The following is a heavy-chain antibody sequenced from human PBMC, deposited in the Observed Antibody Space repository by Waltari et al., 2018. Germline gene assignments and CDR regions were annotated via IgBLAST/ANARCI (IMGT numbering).Heavy chain of an antibody. J-gene: IGHJ5*01. CDR1: GFTFTNYG. Sequence: TASGFTFTNYGMNWVRQAPGKGLEWVSYISSTGSTIYYRDSVKGRFTISRDDAKNSLYLQMNSLRAEDTALYYCARRFDSWGQGTLVTVSS. CDR3: ARRFDS. V-gene: IGHV3-48*01. CDR2: ISSTGSTI.